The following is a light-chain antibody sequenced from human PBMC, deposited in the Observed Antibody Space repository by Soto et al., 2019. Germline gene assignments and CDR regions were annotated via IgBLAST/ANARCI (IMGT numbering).Light chain of an antibody. Sequence: QSVLTQPASVSGSPGQSITISCTGTSSDVGGYNYVSWYQQHPGKAPKLMIYDVSNRPSGVSNRFSGSKSGNTASLTSSGLQAEDEAEYYCSSYTSSSTRVFGGGTKVTVL. CDR3: SSYTSSSTRV. J-gene: IGLJ2*01. V-gene: IGLV2-14*01. CDR2: DVS. CDR1: SSDVGGYNY.